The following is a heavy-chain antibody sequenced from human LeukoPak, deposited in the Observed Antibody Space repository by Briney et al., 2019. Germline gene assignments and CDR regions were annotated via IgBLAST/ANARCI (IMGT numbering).Heavy chain of an antibody. CDR1: GTIVWSSF. Sequence: PGGSLRLSCAASGTIVWSSFRGWVRQAPGRGLEWVSIIHSDGTTDYVDSARGRFAISRDNSKDFLYLQMNSLRVEDTAIYYCVRDRSGTYLDYWGREPWSPSPQ. D-gene: IGHD1-26*01. J-gene: IGHJ4*02. V-gene: IGHV3-66*01. CDR3: VRDRSGTYLDY. CDR2: IHSDGTT.